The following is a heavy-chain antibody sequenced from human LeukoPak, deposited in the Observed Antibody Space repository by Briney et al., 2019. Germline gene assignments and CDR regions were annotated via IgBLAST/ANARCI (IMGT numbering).Heavy chain of an antibody. J-gene: IGHJ6*02. CDR1: GFTLSTYA. D-gene: IGHD6-13*01. V-gene: IGHV3-7*01. CDR2: IKQDGSEK. CDR3: ARDCIAAAYYYGMGV. Sequence: GGSLRLSCAASGFTLSTYAMHWVRQAPQAPGKGLEWVANIKQDGSEKYYVDSVKGRFTISRDNAKNSLYLQMNSLRAEDTAVYYCARDCIAAAYYYGMGVWGQGTTVTVSS.